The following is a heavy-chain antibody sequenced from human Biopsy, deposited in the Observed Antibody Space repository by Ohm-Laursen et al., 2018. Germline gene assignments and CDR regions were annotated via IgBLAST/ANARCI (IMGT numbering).Heavy chain of an antibody. CDR1: GFSFTTYT. CDR2: ISGSSTYV. CDR3: ARDQGSYYYGMDV. J-gene: IGHJ6*02. V-gene: IGHV3-21*06. Sequence: SLRLSCTASGFSFTTYTMNWARQAPGKGLEWVSSISGSSTYVHYADSVKGRCTISRDNAKSSLYLQMNSLSAEDTAVYYCARDQGSYYYGMDVWGQGTTVTVSS.